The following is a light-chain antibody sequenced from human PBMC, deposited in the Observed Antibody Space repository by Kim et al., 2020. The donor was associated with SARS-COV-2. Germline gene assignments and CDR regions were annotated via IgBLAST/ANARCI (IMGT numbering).Light chain of an antibody. J-gene: IGKJ5*01. CDR1: QSIGNN. CDR3: PQNSKWPPIT. V-gene: IGKV3-15*01. Sequence: EIVMTHSPAVVSVSPGERATLSCRASQSIGNNLAWYQQKAGQTPTLLISGAATRATDIPAKFSGRGAGPEFTPSTSSVQSDEYAVHYCPQNSKWPPITFLPGTRLGIK. CDR2: GAA.